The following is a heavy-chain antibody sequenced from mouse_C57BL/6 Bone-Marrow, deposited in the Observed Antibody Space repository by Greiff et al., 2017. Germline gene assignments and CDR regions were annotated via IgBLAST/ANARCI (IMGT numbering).Heavy chain of an antibody. D-gene: IGHD1-1*02. V-gene: IGHV2-2*01. CDR3: ASLYGYWYFDV. J-gene: IGHJ1*03. CDR2: IWSGGST. CDR1: GFSLTSYG. Sequence: QVQLQQSGPGLVQPSQSLSITCTVSGFSLTSYGVHWVRQSPGKGLEWLGVIWSGGSTDYNAAFISRLSISKDNSKSQVFFKMNSLQADDTAIYYCASLYGYWYFDVWGTGTTVTVSS.